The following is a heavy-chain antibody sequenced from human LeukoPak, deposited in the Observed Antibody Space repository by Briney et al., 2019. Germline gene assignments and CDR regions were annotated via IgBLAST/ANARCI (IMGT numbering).Heavy chain of an antibody. CDR2: ISGGSDTI. J-gene: IGHJ4*02. D-gene: IGHD5-24*01. CDR3: ARDLGRDRYFDS. CDR1: GFTFSPYP. Sequence: GGSLRLSCAASGFTFSPYPMNWVRQAPGKGLEWVSYISGGSDTIHYADSVKGRFTISRDNAKNSQYLQMNSLRAEDTAVYYCARDLGRDRYFDSWGQGTLVTVSS. V-gene: IGHV3-48*04.